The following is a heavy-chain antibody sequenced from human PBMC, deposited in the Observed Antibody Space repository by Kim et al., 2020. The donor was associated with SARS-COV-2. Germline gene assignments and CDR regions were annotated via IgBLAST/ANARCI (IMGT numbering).Heavy chain of an antibody. CDR3: AKARPQGVRGVIGALDV. J-gene: IGHJ6*02. Sequence: GGSLRLSCAASGFNFSSYGMHWVRQAPGKGLEWVAVISYDGSNKYYADSVKGRFTISRDNSNNTRHVQMNSLRAEDTAVYYCAKARPQGVRGVIGALDVWGQGTTVTVAS. D-gene: IGHD3-10*01. V-gene: IGHV3-30*18. CDR2: ISYDGSNK. CDR1: GFNFSSYG.